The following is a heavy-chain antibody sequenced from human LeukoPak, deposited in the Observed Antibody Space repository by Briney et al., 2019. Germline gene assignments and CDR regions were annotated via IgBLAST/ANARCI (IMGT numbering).Heavy chain of an antibody. Sequence: GGSLRLSCAASGFTFSSFWMSWVRQAPGKGLEWVAKIKPDGSETNHVDSVRGRFTISRDNAKNSLNLQMNSLRAEDTAVYYCARYASGSYHLDYWGQGNLVTVSS. CDR1: GFTFSSFW. CDR3: ARYASGSYHLDY. D-gene: IGHD3-10*01. CDR2: IKPDGSET. V-gene: IGHV3-7*01. J-gene: IGHJ4*02.